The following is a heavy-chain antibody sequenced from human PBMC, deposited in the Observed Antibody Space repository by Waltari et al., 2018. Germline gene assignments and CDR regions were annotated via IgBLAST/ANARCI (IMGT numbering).Heavy chain of an antibody. CDR1: GFTFSSYG. V-gene: IGHV3-30*18. Sequence: QVQLVESGGGVVQPGRSLRLSCAASGFTFSSYGMHWVRQAPGKGLEWVAVISYDGSNKYYADSVKGRFTISRDNSKNTLYLQMNSLRAEDTALYYCAKDTSGSYSGYFDYWGQGTLVTVSS. D-gene: IGHD1-26*01. CDR3: AKDTSGSYSGYFDY. J-gene: IGHJ4*02. CDR2: ISYDGSNK.